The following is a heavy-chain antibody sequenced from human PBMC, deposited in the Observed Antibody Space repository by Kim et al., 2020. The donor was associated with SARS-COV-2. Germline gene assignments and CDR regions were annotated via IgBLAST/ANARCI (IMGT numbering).Heavy chain of an antibody. CDR2: IYYSGST. Sequence: SETLSLTCTVSGGSISSYYWSWIRQPPGKGLEWIGYIYYSGSTNYNPSLKSRVTISVDTSKNQFSLKLSSVTAADTAVYYCARVVGNGAGFWSGYYTADDWFDPWGQGTLVTVSS. CDR1: GGSISSYY. V-gene: IGHV4-59*01. D-gene: IGHD3-3*01. J-gene: IGHJ5*02. CDR3: ARVVGNGAGFWSGYYTADDWFDP.